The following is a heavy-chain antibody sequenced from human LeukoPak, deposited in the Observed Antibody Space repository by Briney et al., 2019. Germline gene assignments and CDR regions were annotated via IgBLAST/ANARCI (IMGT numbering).Heavy chain of an antibody. CDR2: IDPNSGGT. Sequence: ASVKVPCKASGYAFTGHYMHWVRQAPGQGPEWMGWIDPNSGGTDYAQRCQGRVTMTRDTSINTIYMELSSLRSDDTAVYYCARERVSVAGWFDPLGPGNPGHRLL. V-gene: IGHV1-2*02. J-gene: IGHJ5*02. D-gene: IGHD6-19*01. CDR3: ARERVSVAGWFDP. CDR1: GYAFTGHY.